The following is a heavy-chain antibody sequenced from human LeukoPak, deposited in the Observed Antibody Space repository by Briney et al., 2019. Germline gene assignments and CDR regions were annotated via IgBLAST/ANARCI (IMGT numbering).Heavy chain of an antibody. CDR2: INSDGRST. CDR1: GFTFGTYW. J-gene: IGHJ4*02. Sequence: PGGTLRLACGASGFTFGTYWRHWVRQVPGKGRVWVSRINSDGRSTTYADSVKGRFTVSRDNASNTLYLEMNSLRVEETAVYYCAKDHEDTSLVIPIGFDCRGQGTLVTVSS. CDR3: AKDHEDTSLVIPIGFDC. D-gene: IGHD5-18*01. V-gene: IGHV3-74*01.